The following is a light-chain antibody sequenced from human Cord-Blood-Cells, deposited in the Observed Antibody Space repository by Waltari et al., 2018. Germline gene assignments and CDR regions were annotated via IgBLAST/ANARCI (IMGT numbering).Light chain of an antibody. J-gene: IGLJ3*02. CDR3: CSYAGSYTWV. Sequence: QSALTQPRSVSGSPGQSVTISCTGTSSDVGGYNYVPWYQQHPGKAPKLTIYAVSKRPSGVPDRFSGSKSGNTASLTISGLQAEDEADYYCCSYAGSYTWVFGGGTKLTVL. V-gene: IGLV2-11*02. CDR2: AVS. CDR1: SSDVGGYNY.